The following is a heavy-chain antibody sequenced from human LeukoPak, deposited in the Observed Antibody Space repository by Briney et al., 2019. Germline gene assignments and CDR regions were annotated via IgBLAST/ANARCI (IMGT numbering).Heavy chain of an antibody. D-gene: IGHD1-26*01. CDR1: GYIFSGYH. V-gene: IGHV1-2*02. CDR2: INPDSGGT. CDR3: ATRIVGATFAFDI. Sequence: ASVKVSCKASGYIFSGYHMHWLRQAPGQGLQWMGWINPDSGGTNYAQKFQGRVTMTEDTSTETAYMELSSLRSEDKAVYYCATRIVGATFAFDIWGQGTMVTVSS. J-gene: IGHJ3*02.